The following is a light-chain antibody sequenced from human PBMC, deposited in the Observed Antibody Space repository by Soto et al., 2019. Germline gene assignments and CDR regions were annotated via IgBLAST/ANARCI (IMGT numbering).Light chain of an antibody. CDR3: SSETYTLTV. Sequence: SVLTQPASASASPGQSVAISCTGTSSDVGGYNYVSWYQQHPGKAPKLMIYEVNKRPSGVPDRFSGSKSGNTASLTVSGLQAEDDFDYSGSSETYTLTVLGTRT. CDR2: EVN. CDR1: SSDVGGYNY. J-gene: IGLJ1*01. V-gene: IGLV2-8*01.